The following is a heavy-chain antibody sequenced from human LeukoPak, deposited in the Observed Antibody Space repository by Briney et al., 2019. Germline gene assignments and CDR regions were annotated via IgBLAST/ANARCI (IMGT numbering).Heavy chain of an antibody. Sequence: SETLSLTCTVSGGSISIGSYYWSWIRQPAGKAPEWIGRIYASGSTNYNPSLKSRVTISVDTSKNQFSVKLSSVTAADTAIYYCARDYFDSSGYHLDYWGQGALVTVSS. CDR1: GGSISIGSYY. CDR2: IYASGST. D-gene: IGHD3-22*01. J-gene: IGHJ4*02. CDR3: ARDYFDSSGYHLDY. V-gene: IGHV4-61*02.